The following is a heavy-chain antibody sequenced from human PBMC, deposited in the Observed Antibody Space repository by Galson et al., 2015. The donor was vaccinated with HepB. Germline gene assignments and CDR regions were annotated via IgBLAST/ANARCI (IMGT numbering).Heavy chain of an antibody. CDR1: GFTFSSYA. D-gene: IGHD4-17*01. CDR2: ISYDGSNK. J-gene: IGHJ4*02. V-gene: IGHV3-30*04. CDR3: ARDTFSGTYGDYAFDY. Sequence: SLRLSCAASGFTFSSYAMHWVRQAPGKGLEWVAVISYDGSNKYYADSVKGRFTISRDNSKNTLYLQMNSLRAEDTAVYYCARDTFSGTYGDYAFDYWGQGTLVTVSS.